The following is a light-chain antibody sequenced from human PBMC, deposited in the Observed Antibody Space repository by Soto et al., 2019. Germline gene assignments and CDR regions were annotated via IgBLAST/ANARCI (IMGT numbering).Light chain of an antibody. CDR3: QKYYNAPRT. CDR2: AAI. J-gene: IGKJ1*01. CDR1: QDIANY. V-gene: IGKV1-27*01. Sequence: DIQMTQSPSSLSASVGDRVTITCRASQDIANYLAWYQQKPGRVPKLLIYAAITLQSGVPSRFSGSGSGSDFALTISSLQPEDVATYYCQKYYNAPRTFGQGTKEE.